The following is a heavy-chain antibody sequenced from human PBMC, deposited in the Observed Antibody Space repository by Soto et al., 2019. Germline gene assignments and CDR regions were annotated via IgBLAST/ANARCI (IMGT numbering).Heavy chain of an antibody. D-gene: IGHD2-2*01. Sequence: EVQLVESGGGLVKPGGSLRLSCAASGFTFSSYSMNWVRQAPGKGLEWVSSISSSSSYIYYADSVKGRFTISRDNAKNSLYLQMNSLGAEDTAVYYCARGGYCSSTSCYSPLAFWGQGTLVTVSS. V-gene: IGHV3-21*01. CDR3: ARGGYCSSTSCYSPLAF. J-gene: IGHJ4*02. CDR2: ISSSSSYI. CDR1: GFTFSSYS.